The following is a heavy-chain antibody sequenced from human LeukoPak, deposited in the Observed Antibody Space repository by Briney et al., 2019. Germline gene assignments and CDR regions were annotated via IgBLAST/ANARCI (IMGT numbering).Heavy chain of an antibody. CDR1: GFTFSSYS. D-gene: IGHD5/OR15-5a*01. CDR3: AKKLRGVSQIDY. V-gene: IGHV3-21*04. Sequence: PGGSLRLSCAASGFTFSSYSMNWVRQAPGKGLEWVSSISSSSSYIYYTDSVKGRFTISRDNSKNTLYLQMNSLRAEDTAVYYCAKKLRGVSQIDYWGQGTLVTVSS. J-gene: IGHJ4*02. CDR2: ISSSSSYI.